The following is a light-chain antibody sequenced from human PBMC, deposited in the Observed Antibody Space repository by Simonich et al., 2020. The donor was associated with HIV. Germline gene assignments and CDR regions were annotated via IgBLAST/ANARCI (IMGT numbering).Light chain of an antibody. CDR2: EVT. CDR3: SSYTSSSTLV. J-gene: IGLJ2*01. CDR1: SSDVGGYNY. V-gene: IGLV2-14*01. Sequence: QSALTQPASVSGSPGQSITISCTGTSSDVGGYNYVSWYPQHPVKAPKLRIYEVTKRPAGVSNRFSGSKSGNTASLTISGLQAEDEADYYCSSYTSSSTLVFGGGTKLTVL.